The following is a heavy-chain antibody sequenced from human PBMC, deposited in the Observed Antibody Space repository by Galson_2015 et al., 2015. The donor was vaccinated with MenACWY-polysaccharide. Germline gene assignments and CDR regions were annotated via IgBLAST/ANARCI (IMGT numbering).Heavy chain of an antibody. Sequence: SLRLSCAASGFTFSSYAIHWVRQAPGKGLEWVAVISYDGINKYYADSVKGRFTISRDNSKYTVYLQMNSLRADDMTVYYCARDYCDRITCSGMDVWGQGTTVTVSS. CDR3: ARDYCDRITCSGMDV. D-gene: IGHD2/OR15-2a*01. J-gene: IGHJ6*02. V-gene: IGHV3-30-3*01. CDR2: ISYDGINK. CDR1: GFTFSSYA.